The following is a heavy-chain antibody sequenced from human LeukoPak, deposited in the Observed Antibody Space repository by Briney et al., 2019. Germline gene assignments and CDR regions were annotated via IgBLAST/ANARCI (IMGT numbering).Heavy chain of an antibody. Sequence: GGSLRLSCAASGFTFSTYWMSWVRQAPGKGLEWVGNIKEDGSEQYYVDSVKGRFTISRDNARSSLYLQMNSLRAEDTAVYYCAREAGTGERWYFDLWGRGTLVTVSS. J-gene: IGHJ2*01. CDR1: GFTFSTYW. CDR2: IKEDGSEQ. D-gene: IGHD7-27*01. V-gene: IGHV3-7*01. CDR3: AREAGTGERWYFDL.